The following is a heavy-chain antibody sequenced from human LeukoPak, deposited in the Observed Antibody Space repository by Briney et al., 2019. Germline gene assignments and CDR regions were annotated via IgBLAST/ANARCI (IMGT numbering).Heavy chain of an antibody. CDR2: MNPNSGDT. CDR3: ARDMRGAAAADDAFDI. Sequence: ASVKVSCKASGYTFPSCDINWVRQATGQGLEWMGWMNPNSGDTGYAQNFQGRVTITRDTSITTAYMELSSLRSEDTAVYYCARDMRGAAAADDAFDIWGQGTMVTVSS. D-gene: IGHD6-13*01. J-gene: IGHJ3*02. CDR1: GYTFPSCD. V-gene: IGHV1-8*03.